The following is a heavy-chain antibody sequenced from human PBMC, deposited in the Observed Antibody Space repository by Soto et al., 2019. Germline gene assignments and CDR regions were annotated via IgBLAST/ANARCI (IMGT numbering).Heavy chain of an antibody. V-gene: IGHV3-11*01. D-gene: IGHD2-2*01. CDR3: ARTSVLRYQLPEPPWFDP. CDR2: ISSSGSTI. Sequence: GGSLRLSCAASGFTFSDYYMSWIRQAPGKGLEWVSYISSSGSTIYYADSVKGRFTISRDNAENSLYLQMNSLRAEDTAVYYCARTSVLRYQLPEPPWFDPWGQGTLVTVSS. CDR1: GFTFSDYY. J-gene: IGHJ5*02.